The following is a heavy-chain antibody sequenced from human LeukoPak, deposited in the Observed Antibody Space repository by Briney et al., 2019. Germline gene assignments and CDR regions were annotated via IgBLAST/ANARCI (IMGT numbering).Heavy chain of an antibody. V-gene: IGHV3-30*04. J-gene: IGHJ6*03. CDR1: GFTFSSYA. CDR2: ISYDGSNK. Sequence: GGSLRLSCAASGFTFSSYAMHWVRQAPGKGLEWVAVISYDGSNKYYADSVKGRFTISRDNSKNTLYLQMNSLRAEDTAVYYCARARGYSSGDYYMDVWGKGTTVTISS. D-gene: IGHD5-18*01. CDR3: ARARGYSSGDYYMDV.